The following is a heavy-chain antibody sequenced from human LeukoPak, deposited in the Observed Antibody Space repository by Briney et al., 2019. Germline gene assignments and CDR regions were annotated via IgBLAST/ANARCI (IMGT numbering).Heavy chain of an antibody. D-gene: IGHD1-1*01. J-gene: IGHJ6*03. Sequence: PGGSLRLSCAASGFTVSSNYMNWVRQTPDKGLERVSLTYSGGFTYYANSVKGRFTVSRDNSENTLILQMNSLRVEDTAVYYCARGGGTQPYYYQYMDVWGKGTTVTVSS. CDR2: TYSGGFT. CDR1: GFTVSSNY. CDR3: ARGGGTQPYYYQYMDV. V-gene: IGHV3-53*01.